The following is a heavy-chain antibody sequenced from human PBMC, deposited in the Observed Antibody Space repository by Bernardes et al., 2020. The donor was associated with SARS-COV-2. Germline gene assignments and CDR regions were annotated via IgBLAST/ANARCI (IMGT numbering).Heavy chain of an antibody. Sequence: SETLSLTCTVSGGSMSSYYWSWIRQPPVKELEWIAYIYYIGSTDYNPSLKSRVTISIVTSKNQFSLKLSSVTAADTAMYYCARLRADSLGGGFDSWGQGTLVTVSS. D-gene: IGHD1-26*01. CDR2: IYYIGST. V-gene: IGHV4-59*08. CDR3: ARLRADSLGGGFDS. J-gene: IGHJ4*02. CDR1: GGSMSSYY.